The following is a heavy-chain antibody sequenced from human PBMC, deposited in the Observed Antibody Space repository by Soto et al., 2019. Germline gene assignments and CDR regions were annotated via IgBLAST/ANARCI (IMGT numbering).Heavy chain of an antibody. J-gene: IGHJ4*02. V-gene: IGHV4-61*01. CDR1: GDSIRSINNY. D-gene: IGHD3-10*01. Sequence: PSETLSLTCTVSGDSIRSINNYWGWIRQPPGKGLEWIGYIYYNGSATYNPSFRSRVTIAIDTSKSQFSLRLTSVTAADTAVYYCARDWGGLGYWGQGTLVTVSS. CDR3: ARDWGGLGY. CDR2: IYYNGSA.